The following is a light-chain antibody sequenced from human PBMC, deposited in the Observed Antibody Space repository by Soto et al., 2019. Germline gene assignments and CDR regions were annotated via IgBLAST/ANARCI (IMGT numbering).Light chain of an antibody. V-gene: IGLV6-57*04. CDR1: SGTIASNF. CDR2: EYN. CDR3: QSYDSTFVV. Sequence: NFMLTQPHSVSESPGKTVTISCTRVSGTIASNFVQWYQQRPGSAPTTVIFEYNRRPSGVPDRFSGSIDISSNSASLTISGLMPEDEADYYCQSYDSTFVVFGGGTKLTVL. J-gene: IGLJ2*01.